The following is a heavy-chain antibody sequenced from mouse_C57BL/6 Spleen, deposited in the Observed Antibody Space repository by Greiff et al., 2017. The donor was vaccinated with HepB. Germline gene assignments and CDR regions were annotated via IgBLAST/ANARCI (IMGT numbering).Heavy chain of an antibody. CDR2: IDPETGGT. D-gene: IGHD3-3*01. J-gene: IGHJ2*01. CDR1: GYTFTDYE. CDR3: TRTSGTDY. V-gene: IGHV1-15*01. Sequence: QVHVKQSGAELVRPGASVTLSCKASGYTFTDYEMHWVKQTPVHGLEWIGAIDPETGGTAYNQKFKGKAILTADKSSSTAYMELRSLTSEDSAVYYCTRTSGTDYWGQGTTLTVSS.